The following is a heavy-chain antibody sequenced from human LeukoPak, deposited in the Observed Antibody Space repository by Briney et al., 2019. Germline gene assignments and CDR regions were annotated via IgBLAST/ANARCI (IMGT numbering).Heavy chain of an antibody. CDR3: ARARTSDY. D-gene: IGHD3/OR15-3a*01. Sequence: PGGSLRLSCAASGFTFSSYAMHWVRQAPGKGLEYVSAISSNGGSTYYSNSVKGRFTISRDNSKNTLYLQMGSLRAEDTAVYYCARARTSDYWGQGTLVTVSS. J-gene: IGHJ4*02. CDR1: GFTFSSYA. CDR2: ISSNGGST. V-gene: IGHV3-64*01.